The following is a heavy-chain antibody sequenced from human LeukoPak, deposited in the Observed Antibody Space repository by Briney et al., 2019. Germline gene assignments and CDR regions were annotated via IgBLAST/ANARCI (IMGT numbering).Heavy chain of an antibody. CDR3: TRSAGGTFDY. V-gene: IGHV3-73*01. CDR1: GFTFSGST. Sequence: GSLKLSCAASGFTFSGSTMHWVRQASGKGLEWVGRIRTKVNSYATAYAASVKGRFTISRDDSKNTAYLQMNSLKTEDTAVYYCTRSAGGTFDYWGQGTLVTVSS. D-gene: IGHD1-26*01. CDR2: IRTKVNSYAT. J-gene: IGHJ4*02.